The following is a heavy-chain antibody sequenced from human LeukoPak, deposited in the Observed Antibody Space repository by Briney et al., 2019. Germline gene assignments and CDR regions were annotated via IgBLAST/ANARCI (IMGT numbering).Heavy chain of an antibody. CDR1: GGSFSGYY. Sequence: SETPSLTCAVYGGSFSGYYWSWIRQPPGKGLEWIGEINHSGSTNYNPSLKSRVTISVDTSKNQFSLKLSSVTAADTAVYYCARGRVTLEYWGQGTLVTVSS. J-gene: IGHJ4*02. V-gene: IGHV4-34*01. CDR3: ARGRVTLEY. D-gene: IGHD2/OR15-2a*01. CDR2: INHSGST.